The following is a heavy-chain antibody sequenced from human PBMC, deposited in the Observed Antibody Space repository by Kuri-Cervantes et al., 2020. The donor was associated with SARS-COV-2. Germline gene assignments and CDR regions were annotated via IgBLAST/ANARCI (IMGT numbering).Heavy chain of an antibody. CDR2: IYYSGST. D-gene: IGHD1-20*01. Sequence: SETLSLTCTVSGGSVSSGSYYWSWIRQPPGKGLEWIGYIYYSGSTNYNPPLKSRVTISVDTSKNQFSLKLSSVTAADTAVYYCASITGTTRSYNWFDPWGQGTLVTVSS. J-gene: IGHJ5*02. CDR3: ASITGTTRSYNWFDP. CDR1: GGSVSSGSYY. V-gene: IGHV4-61*01.